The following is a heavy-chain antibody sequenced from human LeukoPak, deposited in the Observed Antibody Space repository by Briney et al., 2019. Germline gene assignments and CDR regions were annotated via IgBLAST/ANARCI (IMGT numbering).Heavy chain of an antibody. CDR1: GGSISSYY. V-gene: IGHV4-59*01. Sequence: SETLSLTCTFSGGSISSYYWSWIRQPPGKVLEWIGYIYYSGSTNYNPSLKSRVTISVDTSKSQLSLKLSSVNAADTAVYYCARSGPWFDPWGQGTLVTVSS. J-gene: IGHJ5*02. CDR2: IYYSGST. CDR3: ARSGPWFDP. D-gene: IGHD3-10*01.